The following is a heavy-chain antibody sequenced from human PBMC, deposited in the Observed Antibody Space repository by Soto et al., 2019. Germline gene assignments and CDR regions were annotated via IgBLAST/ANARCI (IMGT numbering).Heavy chain of an antibody. CDR2: IYPGDSDT. J-gene: IGHJ4*02. CDR1: GYSFTSYW. V-gene: IGHV5-51*01. D-gene: IGHD3-10*01. CDR3: ARTDYYGSGSYSSFDY. Sequence: GESLKISCKGSGYSFTSYWIGWVRQIPGKGLEWMGIIYPGDSDTRYSPSFQGQVTISADKSISTAYLQWSSLKASDTAMYYCARTDYYGSGSYSSFDYWGQGTRVTVSS.